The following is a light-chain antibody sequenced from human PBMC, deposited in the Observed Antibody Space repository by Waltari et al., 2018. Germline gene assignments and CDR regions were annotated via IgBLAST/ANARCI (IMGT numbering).Light chain of an antibody. CDR1: QSVTRA. CDR2: GAP. CDR3: QHYLRLPVT. Sequence: EIVLTQSPGTLSLSPGESATLSCRTSQSVTRALAWYQQKPGQAPRLLIYGAPNRATGIPDGFSGSGSGTDFSLTISSLEPEDFAVYYCQHYLRLPVTFGQGTKVEVK. V-gene: IGKV3-20*01. J-gene: IGKJ1*01.